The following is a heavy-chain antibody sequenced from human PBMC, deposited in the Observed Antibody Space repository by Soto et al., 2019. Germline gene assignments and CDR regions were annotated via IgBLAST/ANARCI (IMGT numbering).Heavy chain of an antibody. V-gene: IGHV1-58*01. J-gene: IGHJ4*02. D-gene: IGHD6-19*01. CDR3: AAEGLSSGSYFDY. CDR2: IVVGSGNT. CDR1: GFTFTSSA. Sequence: SVKVSCNASGFTFTSSAVQWVRQARGQRLEWIGWIVVGSGNTNYAQKFQERVTITRDMSTSTAYMELSSLRSEDTAVYYCAAEGLSSGSYFDYWGQGTLVTVSS.